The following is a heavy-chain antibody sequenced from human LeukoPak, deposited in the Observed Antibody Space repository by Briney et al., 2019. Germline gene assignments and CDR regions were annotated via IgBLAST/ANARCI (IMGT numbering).Heavy chain of an antibody. J-gene: IGHJ4*02. CDR3: AKDRASYDSSGYYYWWPLGYSDY. CDR2: ISGSGGST. V-gene: IGHV3-23*01. CDR1: GFTFSSYA. Sequence: GGSLRLSCAASGFTFSSYAMSWVRQAPGKGLEWVSAISGSGGSTYYADSVKGRFTISRDNSKNTLYLQMNSLRAEDTAVYYCAKDRASYDSSGYYYWWPLGYSDYWGQGTLVTVSS. D-gene: IGHD3-22*01.